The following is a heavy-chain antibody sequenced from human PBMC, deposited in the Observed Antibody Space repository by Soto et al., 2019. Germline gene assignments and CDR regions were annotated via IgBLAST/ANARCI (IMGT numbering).Heavy chain of an antibody. CDR2: IYYSGST. J-gene: IGHJ6*03. CDR1: GGSISSYY. V-gene: IGHV4-59*08. Sequence: PSETLSLTCTVSGGSISSYYWSWIRQPPGKGLEWIGYIYYSGSTNYNPSLKSRVTISVDTSKNQFSPKLSSVTAADTAVYYCARGGPIAMAGTGYYYYYYMHVWGKGTTVTVSS. CDR3: ARGGPIAMAGTGYYYYYYMHV. D-gene: IGHD6-19*01.